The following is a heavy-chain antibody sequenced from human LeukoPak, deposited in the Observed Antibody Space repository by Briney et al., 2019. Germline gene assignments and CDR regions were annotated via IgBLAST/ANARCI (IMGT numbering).Heavy chain of an antibody. V-gene: IGHV3-30*03. CDR3: ARGSIFPRYGMDV. CDR2: ISYDGHNE. J-gene: IGHJ6*02. Sequence: GGSLKLSCAASGFTFSGYGMHWVRQAPGKGLEWVAVISYDGHNEYYADSVKGRFTISRDNSKNTVLLQMNSLRVEDTAVYYCARGSIFPRYGMDVWGQGTTVTVSS. D-gene: IGHD2/OR15-2a*01. CDR1: GFTFSGYG.